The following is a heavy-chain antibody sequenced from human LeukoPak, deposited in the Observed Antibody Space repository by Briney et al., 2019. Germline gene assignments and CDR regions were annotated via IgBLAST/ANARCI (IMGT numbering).Heavy chain of an antibody. CDR1: GLTFHDYA. CDR3: ARDLALGSYYNPFDY. Sequence: PGGSLRLSCAISGLTFHDYAMTWVRQAPGKGLEWVSTIVGDSSKTYYADSVKGRFTISRDNSKNTLYLQMNSLRAEDTAVYYCARDLALGSYYNPFDYWGQGTLVTVSS. CDR2: IVGDSSKT. D-gene: IGHD3-10*01. J-gene: IGHJ4*02. V-gene: IGHV3-23*01.